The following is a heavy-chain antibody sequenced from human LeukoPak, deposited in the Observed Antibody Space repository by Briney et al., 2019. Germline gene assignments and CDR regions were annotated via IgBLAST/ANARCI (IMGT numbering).Heavy chain of an antibody. CDR2: IYYSGST. D-gene: IGHD3-10*01. J-gene: IGHJ5*02. CDR1: AGSISSSSYY. V-gene: IGHV4-39*07. CDR3: AGNYGSGRYFRYTFDP. Sequence: SETLSRNGTGSAGSISSSSYYWRWIRQPPGKGLKWIGSIYYSGSTYYNPALKSRVTISLETSMNQFSLKLSSGTAEDTAVYYCAGNYGSGRYFRYTFDPWGPGNLVTVSS.